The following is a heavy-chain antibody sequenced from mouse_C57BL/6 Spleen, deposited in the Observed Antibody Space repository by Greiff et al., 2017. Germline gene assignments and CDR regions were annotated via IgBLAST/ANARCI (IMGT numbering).Heavy chain of an antibody. J-gene: IGHJ2*01. CDR3: ARGGRVYYFDY. Sequence: QVQLQQSGAELARPGASVKMSCKASGYTFTSYTMHWVKQRPGQGLEWIGYINPRSGYTKYNQKFKDKATLTADKSSSTAYMQLSILTSEDSAVDYCARGGRVYYFDYWGQGTTLTVSS. CDR2: INPRSGYT. D-gene: IGHD3-3*01. V-gene: IGHV1-4*01. CDR1: GYTFTSYT.